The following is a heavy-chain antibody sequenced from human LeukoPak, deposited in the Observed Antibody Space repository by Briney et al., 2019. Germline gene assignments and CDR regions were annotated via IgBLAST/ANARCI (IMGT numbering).Heavy chain of an antibody. V-gene: IGHV3-23*01. CDR1: GFTFSSYA. D-gene: IGHD3-22*01. CDR3: ARDSVRGHYYDSSGYSPTFDY. J-gene: IGHJ4*02. Sequence: GGSLRLSCAASGFTFSSYAMGWVRQAPGKGLEWVSAISGSGGSTYYADSVKGRFTISRDNSKNTPYLQMNSLRAEDTAVYYCARDSVRGHYYDSSGYSPTFDYWGQGTLVTVSS. CDR2: ISGSGGST.